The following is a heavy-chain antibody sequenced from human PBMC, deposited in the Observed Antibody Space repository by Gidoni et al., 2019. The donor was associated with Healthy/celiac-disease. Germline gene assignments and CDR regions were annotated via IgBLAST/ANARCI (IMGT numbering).Heavy chain of an antibody. Sequence: QVQLVESGGGLVKPGGSLRLSCAASGFTFSDSYMSWIRQAPGKGLELFSYISSSGSTIFYAYSVKGRFTISRDNAKNSLYLQMNSLRAEDTAVYYCARDQYYYDSSGYLRWFDPWGQGTLVTVSS. J-gene: IGHJ5*02. CDR2: ISSSGSTI. CDR3: ARDQYYYDSSGYLRWFDP. CDR1: GFTFSDSY. V-gene: IGHV3-11*01. D-gene: IGHD3-22*01.